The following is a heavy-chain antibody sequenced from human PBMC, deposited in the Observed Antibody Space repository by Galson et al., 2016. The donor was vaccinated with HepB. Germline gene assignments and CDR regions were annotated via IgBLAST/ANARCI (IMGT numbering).Heavy chain of an antibody. Sequence: QSGAEVKKPGESLRISCKTSGYNFVAYWIAWVRHVPGKGLEWMGIIFPADSDVTYNPSFQGPLTISADKSNITAYLQWSSLKATDTAIYYCARLRSAPRPWGLYLDNWGQGTLVTVSS. CDR1: GYNFVAYW. V-gene: IGHV5-51*01. CDR2: IFPADSDV. J-gene: IGHJ4*02. CDR3: ARLRSAPRPWGLYLDN. D-gene: IGHD6-6*01.